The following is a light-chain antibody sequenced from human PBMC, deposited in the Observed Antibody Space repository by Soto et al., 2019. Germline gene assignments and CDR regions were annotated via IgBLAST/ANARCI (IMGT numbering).Light chain of an antibody. Sequence: QSVLTQPASVSGSPGQSITISCTGTSNDVGGYNLVSWYQHHPGKAPKLMIYEGSQRPSGVSNRFSGSKSGNTASLTISGLQAADEADYYCCSYAGSSSDVFGGGTKLTVL. CDR2: EGS. CDR3: CSYAGSSSDV. V-gene: IGLV2-23*01. CDR1: SNDVGGYNL. J-gene: IGLJ2*01.